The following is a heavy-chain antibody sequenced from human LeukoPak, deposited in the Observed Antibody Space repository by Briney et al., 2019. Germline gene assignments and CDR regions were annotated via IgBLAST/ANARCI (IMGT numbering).Heavy chain of an antibody. CDR1: GFTFSSYG. V-gene: IGHV3-21*01. J-gene: IGHJ4*02. CDR2: ISSSSSYI. D-gene: IGHD4-17*01. Sequence: GGSLRLSCAASGFTFSSYGMSWVRQAPGKGLEWVSSISSSSSYIYYADSVKGRFTISRDNAKKSLYLQMNSLRVEDTAVYYCARDTWTTVTHIFDYWGQGTLVTVSS. CDR3: ARDTWTTVTHIFDY.